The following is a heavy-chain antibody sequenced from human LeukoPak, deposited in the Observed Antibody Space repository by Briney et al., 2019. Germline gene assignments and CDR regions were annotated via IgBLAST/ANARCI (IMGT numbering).Heavy chain of an antibody. J-gene: IGHJ4*02. D-gene: IGHD6-13*01. Sequence: GGSLRLSCAASGFTFSSYSMNWVRQAPGRGLEWVSYISSSSSTIYYADSVKGRFTISRDNAKNSLYLQMNSLRAEDTAVYYCASRPLIAAAGTAFDYWGQGPRVTVSS. CDR3: ASRPLIAAAGTAFDY. CDR2: ISSSSSTI. V-gene: IGHV3-48*01. CDR1: GFTFSSYS.